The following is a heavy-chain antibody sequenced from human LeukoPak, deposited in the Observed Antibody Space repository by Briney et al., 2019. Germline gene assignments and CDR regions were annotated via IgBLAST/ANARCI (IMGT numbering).Heavy chain of an antibody. CDR2: IIPILGIA. CDR3: ARAFSGYDASYGMDV. Sequence: VASVKVSCKASGGTFSSYAISWVRQAPGQGLEWMGRIIPILGIANYAQKFQGRVTITADKSTSTAYMELSSLRSEDTAVYYCARAFSGYDASYGMDVWGQGTTVTVSS. V-gene: IGHV1-69*04. D-gene: IGHD3-22*01. J-gene: IGHJ6*02. CDR1: GGTFSSYA.